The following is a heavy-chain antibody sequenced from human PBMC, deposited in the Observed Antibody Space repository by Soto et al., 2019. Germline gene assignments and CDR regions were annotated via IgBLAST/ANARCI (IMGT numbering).Heavy chain of an antibody. Sequence: EVQLVQSGGGLIQPEGSLKLSCAAPGIIVSSNYMSWVRQAPGKGLEWVSVLYHGGSTYYADSVKGRFTISRDNSKNTLFLQMNSLRDEDTAVYYCTRSRYGDPDYWGQGTLVTVSS. J-gene: IGHJ4*02. V-gene: IGHV3-53*01. CDR3: TRSRYGDPDY. D-gene: IGHD4-17*01. CDR1: GIIVSSNY. CDR2: LYHGGST.